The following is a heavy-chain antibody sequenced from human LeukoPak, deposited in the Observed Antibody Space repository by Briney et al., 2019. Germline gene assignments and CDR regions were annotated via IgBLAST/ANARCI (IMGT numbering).Heavy chain of an antibody. Sequence: SGGSLRLSCAASGFTFSSYGMHWVRQAPGKGLEWVAFIRYDGSNKYYADSVKGRFTISRDNSKNTLYLQMNSLRAEDTAVYYCAKNSWQQLMYYWGQGPLVTVSS. V-gene: IGHV3-30*02. CDR2: IRYDGSNK. CDR1: GFTFSSYG. J-gene: IGHJ4*02. CDR3: AKNSWQQLMYY. D-gene: IGHD6-13*01.